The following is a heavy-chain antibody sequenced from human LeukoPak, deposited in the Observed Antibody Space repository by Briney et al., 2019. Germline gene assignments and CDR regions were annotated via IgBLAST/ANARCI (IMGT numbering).Heavy chain of an antibody. CDR2: IYYSGST. CDR3: ARGSGSYYWVFDY. J-gene: IGHJ4*02. Sequence: SETLSLTCTVSGGSISSSSYYWSWIRQPPGKGLEWIGYIYYSGSTNYNPSLKSRVTISVDTSKNQFSLKLSSVTAADTAVYYCARGSGSYYWVFDYWGQGTLVTVSS. V-gene: IGHV4-61*01. D-gene: IGHD1-26*01. CDR1: GGSISSSSYY.